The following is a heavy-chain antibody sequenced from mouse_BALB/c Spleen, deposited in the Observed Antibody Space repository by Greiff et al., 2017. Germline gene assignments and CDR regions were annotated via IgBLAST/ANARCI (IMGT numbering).Heavy chain of an antibody. V-gene: IGHV3-1*02. CDR2: IHYSGST. Sequence: DVQLHESGPDLVKPSQSLSLTCTVTGYSITSGYSWHWIRQFPGNKLEWMGYIHYSGSTNYNPSLKSRISITRDTSKNQFFLQLNSVTTEDTATYYCAREGYGNSVPYYFDYWGQGTTLTVSS. J-gene: IGHJ2*01. CDR3: AREGYGNSVPYYFDY. CDR1: GYSITSGYS. D-gene: IGHD2-10*02.